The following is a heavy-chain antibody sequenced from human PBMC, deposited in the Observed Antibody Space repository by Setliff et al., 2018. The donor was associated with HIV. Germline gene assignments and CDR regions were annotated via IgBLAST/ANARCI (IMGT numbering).Heavy chain of an antibody. Sequence: SETLSLTCTVSGGSISTYYWSWIRQSPGKGLEWIGYIYYSGSTKYNPSLKSRLTISVDTSKNQFSLKLRSVTAADTAFYCCARGVTHTPPFGASDIWGLGTLVTVSS. CDR3: ARGVTHTPPFGASDI. J-gene: IGHJ3*02. CDR2: IYYSGST. V-gene: IGHV4-59*01. CDR1: GGSISTYY. D-gene: IGHD5-18*01.